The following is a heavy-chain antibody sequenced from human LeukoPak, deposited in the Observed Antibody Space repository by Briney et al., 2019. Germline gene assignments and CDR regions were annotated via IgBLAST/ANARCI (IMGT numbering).Heavy chain of an antibody. CDR1: GFTVSSNY. CDR3: AREIYDSSGYGAFDI. J-gene: IGHJ3*02. V-gene: IGHV3-53*01. Sequence: GGSLRLSCAASGFTVSSNYMSWVRQAPGKGLEWVSVIYSGGSTYYADSVKGRFTISRDNSKNTLYLQMNSLRAEDTAVYYCAREIYDSSGYGAFDIWGQGTMVTVFS. D-gene: IGHD3-22*01. CDR2: IYSGGST.